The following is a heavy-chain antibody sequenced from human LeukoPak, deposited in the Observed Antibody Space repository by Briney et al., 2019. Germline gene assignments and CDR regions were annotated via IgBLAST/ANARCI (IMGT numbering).Heavy chain of an antibody. V-gene: IGHV1-24*01. CDR2: FDPEDGET. CDR3: ATDSGSYFRRYYYYMDV. Sequence: ASVKVSCKVSGYTLTELSMHWVRQAPGKGLEWMGGFDPEDGETIYAQKFQGRVTMTEDTSTDTAYMELSSLRSEDTAVYYCATDSGSYFRRYYYYMDVWGKGTTVTVSS. CDR1: GYTLTELS. J-gene: IGHJ6*03. D-gene: IGHD1-26*01.